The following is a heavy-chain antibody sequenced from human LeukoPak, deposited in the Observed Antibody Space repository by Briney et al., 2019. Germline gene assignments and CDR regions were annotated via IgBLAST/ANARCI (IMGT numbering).Heavy chain of an antibody. V-gene: IGHV5-51*01. Sequence: GESLKISCNSSGYIYTSYWIGWVRQMPGKGLEWMGIIYPGDSDTRYSPSFQGQVTISADKSVSTAYLQWSSLKASDTAMYYCARHLYYYYMDVWGKGTTVTVSS. CDR3: ARHLYYYYMDV. J-gene: IGHJ6*03. CDR2: IYPGDSDT. CDR1: GYIYTSYW.